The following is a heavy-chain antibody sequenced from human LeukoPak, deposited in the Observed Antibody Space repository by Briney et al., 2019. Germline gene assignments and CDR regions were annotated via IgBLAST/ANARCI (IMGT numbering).Heavy chain of an antibody. V-gene: IGHV3-21*01. CDR2: ISSSSSYI. CDR1: GFTFSSYS. Sequence: GGSLRLSCAASGFTFSSYSMNWVRQAPGKGLEWVSSISSSSSYIYYADSVKGRFTISRDNAKNSLYLQMNSLRAEDTAVCYCARDCGGDCYWNWFDPWGQGTLVTVSS. CDR3: ARDCGGDCYWNWFDP. J-gene: IGHJ5*02. D-gene: IGHD2-21*02.